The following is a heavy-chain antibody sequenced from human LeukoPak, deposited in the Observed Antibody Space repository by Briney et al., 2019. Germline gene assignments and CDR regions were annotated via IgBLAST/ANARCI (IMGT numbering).Heavy chain of an antibody. J-gene: IGHJ5*02. CDR3: ARGRGLWFGEHNWFDP. D-gene: IGHD3-10*01. CDR1: GGSFSGYY. Sequence: SDTLSLTCAVYGGSFSGYYWSWIRHPPGKGLEWIGEINHSGRTNYNPSLKSRVTISVDTSKNQFSLKLSSVTAADTAVYSCARGRGLWFGEHNWFDPWGQGTLVTVSS. CDR2: INHSGRT. V-gene: IGHV4-34*01.